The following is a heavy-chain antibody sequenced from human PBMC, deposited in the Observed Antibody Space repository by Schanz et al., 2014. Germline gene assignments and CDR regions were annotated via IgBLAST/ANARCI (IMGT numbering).Heavy chain of an antibody. J-gene: IGHJ4*02. CDR3: AKADDGPVTHFDS. Sequence: EVHLLESGGGLGQPGWSLRLSCAASGFSFGTYAMSWVRQAPGKGLLWVSSISGTVGDDTYYADSVKGRFTIARDNSKNTVYMQMSSLRAEDTAVYYCAKADDGPVTHFDSWGQGTLVTVSS. CDR1: GFSFGTYA. D-gene: IGHD4-4*01. V-gene: IGHV3-23*01. CDR2: ISGTVGDDT.